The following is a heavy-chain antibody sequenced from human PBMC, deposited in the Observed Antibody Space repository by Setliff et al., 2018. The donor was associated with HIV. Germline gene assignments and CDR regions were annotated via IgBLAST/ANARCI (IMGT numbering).Heavy chain of an antibody. CDR2: IYYSGST. CDR3: ASIWFGESKPLDS. V-gene: IGHV4-39*07. Sequence: SETLSLTCTVSGGSISSSSYYWGWIRKPPGKGLEWIGSIYYSGSTYYNPSLKSRVTISADATKNQFSLKLTSVTAADTAVYYCASIWFGESKPLDSWGQGMLVTVSS. CDR1: GGSISSSSYY. D-gene: IGHD3-10*01. J-gene: IGHJ4*02.